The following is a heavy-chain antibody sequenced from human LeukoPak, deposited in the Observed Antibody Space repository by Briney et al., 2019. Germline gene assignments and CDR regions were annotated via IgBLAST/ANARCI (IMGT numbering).Heavy chain of an antibody. J-gene: IGHJ5*02. V-gene: IGHV4-4*07. CDR1: GGSISSYY. CDR2: IYTSGST. D-gene: IGHD3-9*01. CDR3: ARDRRDYDILTGYLYYNWFDP. Sequence: SETLSLTCTVSGGSISSYYWSWIRQPAGKGLEWIGRIYTSGSTNCNPSLKSRVTMSVDTSKNQFSLKLSSVTAADTAVYYCARDRRDYDILTGYLYYNWFDPWGQGTLVTVSS.